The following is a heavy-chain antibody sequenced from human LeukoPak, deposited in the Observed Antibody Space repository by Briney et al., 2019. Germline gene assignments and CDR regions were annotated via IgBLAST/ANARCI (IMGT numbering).Heavy chain of an antibody. J-gene: IGHJ5*02. CDR2: ISSGGSTI. D-gene: IGHD2-8*01. V-gene: IGHV3-11*01. CDR3: AKSRGYCTNGVCYTPDWFDP. Sequence: GGSLRLSCAASGFTFSDYYMSWIRQAPGKGLEWVSYISSGGSTIYYADSVKGRFTISRDNSKNTLYLQMNSLRAEDTAVYYCAKSRGYCTNGVCYTPDWFDPWGQGTLVTVSS. CDR1: GFTFSDYY.